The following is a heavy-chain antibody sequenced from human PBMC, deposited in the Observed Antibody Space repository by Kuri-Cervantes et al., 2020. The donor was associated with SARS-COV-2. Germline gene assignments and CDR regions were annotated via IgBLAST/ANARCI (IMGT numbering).Heavy chain of an antibody. CDR3: ARLRRHNDGWFATGYYMDV. J-gene: IGHJ6*03. CDR2: INYSGTT. CDR1: GGSFSNFL. D-gene: IGHD6-19*01. V-gene: IGHV4-34*01. Sequence: SQTLSLTSGVYGGSFSNFLWDWVRQPPGKGLEWIGEINYSGTTNYNPSLKSRVTISVDPSKNLFSLNLTSVTAADTAMYYCARLRRHNDGWFATGYYMDVWGKGTTVTVSS.